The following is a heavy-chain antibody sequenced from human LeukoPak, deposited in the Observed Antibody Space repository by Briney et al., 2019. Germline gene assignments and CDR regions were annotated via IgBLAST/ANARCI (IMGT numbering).Heavy chain of an antibody. CDR2: IYHSGST. CDR1: GGSISSSNW. V-gene: IGHV4-4*02. J-gene: IGHJ4*02. Sequence: SETLSLTCAVSGGSISSSNWWSWVRQPPGKGLEGIGEIYHSGSTNYNPSLKSRVTISVDKSKNQFSLKLSSVTAADTAVYYCARGIRITMIEDKRRNWKVFDYWGQGTLVTVSS. D-gene: IGHD3-22*01. CDR3: ARGIRITMIEDKRRNWKVFDY.